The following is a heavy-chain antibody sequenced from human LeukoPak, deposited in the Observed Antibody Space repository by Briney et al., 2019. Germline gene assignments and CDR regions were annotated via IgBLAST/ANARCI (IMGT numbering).Heavy chain of an antibody. CDR3: AKDFRIGYSAHFDY. J-gene: IGHJ4*02. D-gene: IGHD2-21*01. CDR2: IYENGGTT. V-gene: IGHV3-23*01. CDR1: GFTFRSHA. Sequence: GGSLRLSCVGSGFTFRSHAMSWVRQATEKGLEFVSGIYENGGTTYYADSVKGRFSISRDNSKNTLYLQMDSLRGEDTAVYYCAKDFRIGYSAHFDYWGQGALVTVSS.